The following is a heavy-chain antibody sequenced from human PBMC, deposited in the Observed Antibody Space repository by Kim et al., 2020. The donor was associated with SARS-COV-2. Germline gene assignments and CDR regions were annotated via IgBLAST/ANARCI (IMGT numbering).Heavy chain of an antibody. CDR3: ARDQGSTSHRWRPRGDYYYGMDV. CDR1: GFTFSSYS. CDR2: ISSSSSYI. Sequence: GGSLRLSCAASGFTFSSYSMNWVRQAPGKGLEWVSSISSSSSYIYYADSVKGRFTISRDNAKNSLYLQMNSLRAEDTAVYYCARDQGSTSHRWRPRGDYYYGMDVWGQGTTVTVSS. V-gene: IGHV3-21*01. D-gene: IGHD2-2*01. J-gene: IGHJ6*02.